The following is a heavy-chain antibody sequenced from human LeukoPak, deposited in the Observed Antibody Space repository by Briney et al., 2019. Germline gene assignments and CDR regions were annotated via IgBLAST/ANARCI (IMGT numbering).Heavy chain of an antibody. CDR2: ISSSSYI. J-gene: IGHJ4*02. Sequence: PGGSLRLSRAASGFTFSSYSMNWVRQAPGKGLEWVSSISSSSYIYYADSVKGRFTISRDNAKNSLYLQMNSLRAEDTAVYYCARDREYGYYYGSGAFDYWGQGTLVTVSS. CDR1: GFTFSSYS. V-gene: IGHV3-21*01. CDR3: ARDREYGYYYGSGAFDY. D-gene: IGHD3-10*01.